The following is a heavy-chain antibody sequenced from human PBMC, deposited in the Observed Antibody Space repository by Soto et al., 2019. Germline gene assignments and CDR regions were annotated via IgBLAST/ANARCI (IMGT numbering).Heavy chain of an antibody. V-gene: IGHV1-8*01. D-gene: IGHD6-19*01. CDR2: MNPNSGET. CDR1: GYIFTSYE. J-gene: IGHJ1*01. Sequence: QEPLVQSGAEVKKPGASVKVSCKASGYIFTSYEINWVRQAPGQGLEWMGWMNPNSGETVYAQKFQGRVTMTRNTSIGTAYMELSSLRSEDTALYFCARAPRIDYSSGRYAYLQHWGQGTLVSVSS. CDR3: ARAPRIDYSSGRYAYLQH.